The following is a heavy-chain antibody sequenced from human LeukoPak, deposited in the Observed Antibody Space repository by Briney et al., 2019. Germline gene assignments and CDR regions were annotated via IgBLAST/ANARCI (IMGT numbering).Heavy chain of an antibody. J-gene: IGHJ4*02. CDR2: MNPNSGNT. Sequence: ASVKVSCKASGYTFTSYDINWVRQATGQGLAWMGWMNPNSGNTGYAQKFQGRVTMTRNTSISTAYMELSSLRSEDTAVYYCARGLGMLSLWGRMGAKRNYFDYWGQGTLVTVSS. CDR3: ARGLGMLSLWGRMGAKRNYFDY. D-gene: IGHD3-16*01. CDR1: GYTFTSYD. V-gene: IGHV1-8*01.